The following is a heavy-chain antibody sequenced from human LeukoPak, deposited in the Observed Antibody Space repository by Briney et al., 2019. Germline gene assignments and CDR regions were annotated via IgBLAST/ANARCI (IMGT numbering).Heavy chain of an antibody. V-gene: IGHV1-18*01. CDR3: ARIERSVAGPSIDY. CDR1: GCTFTSYG. D-gene: IGHD6-19*01. CDR2: ISAYNGNT. Sequence: GASVRVSCKASGCTFTSYGISWVRQAPGQGLEWMGWISAYNGNTNYAQKLQGRVTMTTDTSTSTAYMELRSLRSDDTAVYYCARIERSVAGPSIDYWGQGTLVTVSS. J-gene: IGHJ4*02.